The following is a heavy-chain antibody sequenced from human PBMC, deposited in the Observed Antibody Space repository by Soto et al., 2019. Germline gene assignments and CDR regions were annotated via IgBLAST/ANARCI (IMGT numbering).Heavy chain of an antibody. J-gene: IGHJ2*01. CDR3: ARGHRRYFDWLLNYWYFDL. Sequence: SETLSLTCAVYGGSFSGYYWSWIRQPPGKGLEWIGEINHSGSTNYNPSLKSRVTISVDTSKNQFSLKLSSVTAADTAVYYCARGHRRYFDWLLNYWYFDLWGRGTLVTVSS. V-gene: IGHV4-34*01. CDR1: GGSFSGYY. CDR2: INHSGST. D-gene: IGHD3-9*01.